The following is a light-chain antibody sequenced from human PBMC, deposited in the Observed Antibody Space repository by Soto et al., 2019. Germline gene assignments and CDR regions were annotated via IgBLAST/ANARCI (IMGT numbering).Light chain of an antibody. CDR1: QSICRW. Sequence: IQRTQSPATLSSSAGDTVTITCRASQSICRWLAWYQQKPGKAPKLLIYKASSLESGVPSRFSGSGSGTDFILTISSLQPDDSATYYCQYYAGVWTFGQGTKVDIK. CDR3: QYYAGVWT. J-gene: IGKJ1*01. CDR2: KAS. V-gene: IGKV1-5*03.